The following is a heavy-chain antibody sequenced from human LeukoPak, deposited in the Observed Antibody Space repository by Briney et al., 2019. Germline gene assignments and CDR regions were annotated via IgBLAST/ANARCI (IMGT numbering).Heavy chain of an antibody. V-gene: IGHV3-74*01. J-gene: IGHJ4*02. D-gene: IGHD2-21*02. CDR2: IEGDGTRT. CDR3: SRSIVVVTAIPAY. CDR1: GFTFSTYW. Sequence: GGSLRLSCAASGFTFSTYWMHWVRQVSGEGLVWVASIEGDGTRTNYADSVMGRFTISRDNAESTLYLQMNSLRAEDTAVYYCSRSIVVVTAIPAYWGQGTLVTVSS.